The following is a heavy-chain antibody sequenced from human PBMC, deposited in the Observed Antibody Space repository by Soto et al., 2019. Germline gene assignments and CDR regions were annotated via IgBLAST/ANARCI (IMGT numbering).Heavy chain of an antibody. CDR3: GGSYKPGNYY. Sequence: QVQLVQSGAEVKKPGSSVKVSCKASGGTFSSYAISWVRQAPGQGLEWMGGIIPIFGTANYAQKLQGRVTITADESTSTAYMELSSLRYEDTAVYFCGGSYKPGNYYWGQGTLVTVSS. CDR2: IIPIFGTA. CDR1: GGTFSSYA. J-gene: IGHJ4*02. V-gene: IGHV1-69*12. D-gene: IGHD1-26*01.